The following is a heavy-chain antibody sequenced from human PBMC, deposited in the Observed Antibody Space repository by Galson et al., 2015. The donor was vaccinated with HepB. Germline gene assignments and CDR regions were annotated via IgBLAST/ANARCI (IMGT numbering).Heavy chain of an antibody. CDR2: ISYDGSNK. CDR1: GFTFSSYA. V-gene: IGHV3-30-3*01. J-gene: IGHJ4*02. CDR3: ARADRPYYYDSSGYYSDY. Sequence: SLRLSCAASGFTFSSYAMHWVRQAPGKGLEWVAVISYDGSNKYYADYVKGRFTISRDNSKNTLYLQMNSLRAEDTAVYYCARADRPYYYDSSGYYSDYWGQGTLVTVSS. D-gene: IGHD3-22*01.